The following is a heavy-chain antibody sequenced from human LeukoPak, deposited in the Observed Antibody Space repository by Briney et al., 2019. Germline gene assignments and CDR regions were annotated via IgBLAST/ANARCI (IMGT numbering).Heavy chain of an antibody. V-gene: IGHV4-39*07. CDR1: GGSISSSSYY. CDR3: ARTLYYYDSSGPGGWFDP. Sequence: SETLSLTCTVSGGSISSSSYYWGWIRQPPGKGLEWIGRIYTSGSTNYNPSLKSRVTMSVDTSKNQFSLKLSSVTAADTAVYYCARTLYYYDSSGPGGWFDPWGQGTLVTVSS. CDR2: IYTSGST. J-gene: IGHJ5*02. D-gene: IGHD3-22*01.